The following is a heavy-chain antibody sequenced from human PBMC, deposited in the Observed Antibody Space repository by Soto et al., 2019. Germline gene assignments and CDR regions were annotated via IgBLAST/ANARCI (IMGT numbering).Heavy chain of an antibody. CDR1: GGSISSSSYY. CDR2: IYYSGST. J-gene: IGHJ1*01. CDR3: TTSITWKQYRPLTRCSATAATVKYSND. V-gene: IGHV4-39*01. D-gene: IGHD2-2*01. Sequence: SETLPLTCTVSGGSISSSSYYWGWIRQPPGKGLEWIGSIYYSGSTYYNPSLKSRVTISVDTSKNQFSLKLSYLTAADTAVYYCTTSITWKQYRPLTRCSATAATVKYSNDWGRGTLVAASS.